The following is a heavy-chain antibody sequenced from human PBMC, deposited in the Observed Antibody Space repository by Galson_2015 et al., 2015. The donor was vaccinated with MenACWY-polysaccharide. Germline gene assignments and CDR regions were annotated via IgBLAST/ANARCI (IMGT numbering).Heavy chain of an antibody. CDR3: ARDRTPYYYGMDV. V-gene: IGHV3-11*01. D-gene: IGHD2-15*01. Sequence: SLRLSCAASGFTFSVYYMSWIRQAPGKGLEWVSYISSSGSTIYYADSVKGRFTISRDNAKDSLYLRMNSLRAEDTAVYYCARDRTPYYYGMDVWGQGTAVTVSS. CDR2: ISSSGSTI. CDR1: GFTFSVYY. J-gene: IGHJ6*02.